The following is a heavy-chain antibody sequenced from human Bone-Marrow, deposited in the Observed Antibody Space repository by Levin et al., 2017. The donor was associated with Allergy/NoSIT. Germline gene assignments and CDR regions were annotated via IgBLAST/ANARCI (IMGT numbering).Heavy chain of an antibody. CDR3: ARGMEGFVSGVFFSNWFDS. Sequence: PSETLSLTCGVSGGSLSGYYWAWIRQAPGKGLEWIGEINHIESINYNTSLESRLTLLLDTAKKQFSLQLSSVTAADTAVYYCARGMEGFVSGVFFSNWFDSWGQGILVTVSS. V-gene: IGHV4-34*01. D-gene: IGHD2-8*02. CDR1: GGSLSGYY. CDR2: INHIESI. J-gene: IGHJ5*01.